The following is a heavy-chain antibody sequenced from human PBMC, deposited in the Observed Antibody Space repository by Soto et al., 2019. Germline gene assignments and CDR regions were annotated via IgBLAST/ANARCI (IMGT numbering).Heavy chain of an antibody. D-gene: IGHD3-10*01. V-gene: IGHV4-39*01. CDR2: IYYNGRT. Sequence: SETLSLTCSVSGDSISSSFYYWGWIRQPPGKRLEWIGNIYYNGRTYYNQSLTSRVTISIDTFKNQFSLNLSSVTAAVTAVYYCARRAPLWFAFEIWGQGTMVTVSS. CDR1: GDSISSSFYY. J-gene: IGHJ3*02. CDR3: ARRAPLWFAFEI.